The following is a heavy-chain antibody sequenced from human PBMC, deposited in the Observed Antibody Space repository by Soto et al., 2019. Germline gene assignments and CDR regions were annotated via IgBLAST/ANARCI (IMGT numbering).Heavy chain of an antibody. J-gene: IGHJ4*02. CDR2: ISGSGGST. Sequence: EVQLLESGGGLVQPGGSLRLSCAASGFTFSSYAMSWVRQAPGKGLEWVSDISGSGGSTYYADSEKGRFTISRDNYKNTLYLQRNSLSDEDTAVYYCAKDRRNVVVVPAAKDYWGQGTLVTVSS. CDR1: GFTFSSYA. CDR3: AKDRRNVVVVPAAKDY. D-gene: IGHD2-2*01. V-gene: IGHV3-23*01.